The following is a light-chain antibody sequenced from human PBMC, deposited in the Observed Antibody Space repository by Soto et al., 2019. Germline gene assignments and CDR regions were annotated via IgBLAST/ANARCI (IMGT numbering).Light chain of an antibody. CDR3: QQSYSRPRA. J-gene: IGKJ1*01. CDR1: QGVSDW. CDR2: TAS. Sequence: DIQMTQSPSSVSASVGDSVTITCRASQGVSDWVAWYQQKAGKAPNLLIYTASNLESGVPSRFSGSGSGTDFTLTISSLQPEDFATYFCQQSYSRPRAFGQGTKVDIK. V-gene: IGKV1-12*01.